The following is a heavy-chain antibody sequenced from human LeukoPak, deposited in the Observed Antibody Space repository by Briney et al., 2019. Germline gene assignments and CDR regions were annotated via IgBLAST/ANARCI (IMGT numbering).Heavy chain of an antibody. J-gene: IGHJ4*02. CDR1: GFTFSSYA. CDR3: ACENSGDIPSY. V-gene: IGHV3-30-3*01. Sequence: GGSLRLSCAASGFTFSSYAMHWVRQAPGKGLEWVAVISYDRSNKYYAASVKGRFTISRDNSKNTLYLQMNSLRAEDTDVYSCACENSGDIPSYWGQGTLVTVSS. CDR2: ISYDRSNK. D-gene: IGHD2-15*01.